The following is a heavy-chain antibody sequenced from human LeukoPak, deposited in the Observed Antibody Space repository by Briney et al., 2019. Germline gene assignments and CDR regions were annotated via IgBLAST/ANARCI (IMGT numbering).Heavy chain of an antibody. J-gene: IGHJ4*02. D-gene: IGHD4-23*01. V-gene: IGHV3-30*14. CDR3: ARDFGYGGNGWDYFDY. Sequence: GGSLRLSCAASGFTFSSYAMHWVRQAPGKGLEWVAVISYDGSNKYYADSVKGRFTISRDNSKNTLYLQMNSLRAEDTAVYYCARDFGYGGNGWDYFDYWGQGTLVTVSS. CDR2: ISYDGSNK. CDR1: GFTFSSYA.